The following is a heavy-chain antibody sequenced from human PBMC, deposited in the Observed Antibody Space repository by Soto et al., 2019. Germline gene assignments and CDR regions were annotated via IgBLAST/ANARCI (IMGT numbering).Heavy chain of an antibody. CDR1: GGSIGSDDYY. CDR2: IHSSGSI. D-gene: IGHD3-22*01. CDR3: ARDLDGLHDDTSGPFPRPG. J-gene: IGHJ1*01. Sequence: SETLSLTCSVSGGSIGSDDYYWSWLRQAPGRGLEWIGYIHSSGSIYYNPSLKSRPTMSIDTAGNQFSLKVSSVTVADTAVYYCARDLDGLHDDTSGPFPRPGWGQGTRGTVSS. V-gene: IGHV4-30-4*08.